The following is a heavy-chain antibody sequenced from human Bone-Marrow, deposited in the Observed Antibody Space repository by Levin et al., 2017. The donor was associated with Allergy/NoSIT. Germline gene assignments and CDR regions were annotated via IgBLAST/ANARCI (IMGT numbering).Heavy chain of an antibody. CDR3: ARVVVVAAARGYLDP. CDR1: GASISRGDYS. Sequence: SETLSLTCAVSGASISRGDYSWSWIRQPPGKGLEWIGYIYYTGRTYYNPSLESRVTMSLDKSKNHFSLKFSSVTAADTAVYYCARVVVVAAARGYLDPWGQGTLVTVSS. V-gene: IGHV4-30-2*01. D-gene: IGHD2-15*01. CDR2: IYYTGRT. J-gene: IGHJ5*02.